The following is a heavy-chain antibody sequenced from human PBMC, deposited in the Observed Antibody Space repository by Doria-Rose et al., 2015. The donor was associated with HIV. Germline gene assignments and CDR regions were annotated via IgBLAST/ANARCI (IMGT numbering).Heavy chain of an antibody. CDR1: GVSLSSPGMG. V-gene: IGHV2-26*01. CDR2: IFSDDER. CDR3: ARIKSSRWYHKYYLDF. Sequence: QESGPVLVKPTETLTLTCTVSGVSLSSPGMGVSWIRQPPGKALEWLANIFSDDERFHKTSLKSRLTISRGTSKSQVVLTMTDMDPADTATYYCARIKSSRWYHKYYLDFWGQGTLVIVSA. J-gene: IGHJ4*02. D-gene: IGHD6-13*01.